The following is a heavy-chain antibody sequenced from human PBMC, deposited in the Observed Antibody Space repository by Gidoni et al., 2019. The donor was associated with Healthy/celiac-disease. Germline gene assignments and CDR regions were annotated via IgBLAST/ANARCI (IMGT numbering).Heavy chain of an antibody. CDR3: AKGKLQQRPGGDYYYYYGMDV. V-gene: IGHV3-30*18. J-gene: IGHJ6*02. D-gene: IGHD6-25*01. CDR2: ISYDGSNK. CDR1: GFTFSRYG. Sequence: QVQLVESGGGVVQPGRSLRLSCAASGFTFSRYGMHWGRQAPGKGLEWVAVISYDGSNKYYADSVKGRFTISRDNSKNTLYLQMNSLRAEDTAVYYCAKGKLQQRPGGDYYYYYGMDVWGQGTTVTVSS.